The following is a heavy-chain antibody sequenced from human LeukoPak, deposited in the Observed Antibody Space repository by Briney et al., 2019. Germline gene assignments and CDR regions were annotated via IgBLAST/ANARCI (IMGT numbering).Heavy chain of an antibody. V-gene: IGHV3-23*01. J-gene: IGHJ4*02. Sequence: GGSLRLSCAASGXTFSNSAMSWVRQAPGKGLEWVSAISGSGGGTYYADSVKGRFTISRDNSKNTLYVQMNSLRAADTAVYYCAKAAGRGYNYGDYFDYWGQGTMVTVSS. CDR2: ISGSGGGT. CDR3: AKAAGRGYNYGDYFDY. CDR1: GXTFSNSA. D-gene: IGHD5-18*01.